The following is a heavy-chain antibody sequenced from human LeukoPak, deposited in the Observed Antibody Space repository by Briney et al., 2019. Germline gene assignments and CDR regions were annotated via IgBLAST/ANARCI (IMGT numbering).Heavy chain of an antibody. CDR3: ASAQSGWSHYFDY. CDR2: INSDASST. V-gene: IGHV3-74*01. J-gene: IGHJ4*02. Sequence: PGGSLRLSCAASGFTFSNYWMHWVRQAPGKGLVWVSRINSDASSTSYADSVKGRFTISRDNAKNTLYLQMNSLRAEDTAVYYCASAQSGWSHYFDYWGQGTLVTVSS. CDR1: GFTFSNYW. D-gene: IGHD6-19*01.